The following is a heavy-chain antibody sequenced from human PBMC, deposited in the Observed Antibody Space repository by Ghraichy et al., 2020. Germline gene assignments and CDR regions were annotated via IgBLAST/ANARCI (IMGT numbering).Heavy chain of an antibody. Sequence: SETLSLTCSVSGDSISRGAYYWGWIRQPPGKGLEWIASINYSGSTYYNPSLKSRVTISIDTSKNQFSLNLSSVTAADTAVYYCARHPVAYWGQGTLVTVSS. CDR2: INYSGST. V-gene: IGHV4-39*01. J-gene: IGHJ4*02. CDR1: GDSISRGAYY. CDR3: ARHPVAY.